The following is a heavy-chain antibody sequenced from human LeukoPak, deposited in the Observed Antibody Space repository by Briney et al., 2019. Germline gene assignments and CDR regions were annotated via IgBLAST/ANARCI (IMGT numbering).Heavy chain of an antibody. Sequence: GGSLRLSCAASGFTFSSYAMSWVRQAPGKGLEWVSAISGSVGSTYYADSVKGRLTISRDSSKNTLYLQMNSLRAEDTAVYYCAKTTLGYCSGGSCYQGYWGQGTLVTVSS. D-gene: IGHD2-15*01. CDR3: AKTTLGYCSGGSCYQGY. CDR2: ISGSVGST. J-gene: IGHJ4*02. CDR1: GFTFSSYA. V-gene: IGHV3-23*01.